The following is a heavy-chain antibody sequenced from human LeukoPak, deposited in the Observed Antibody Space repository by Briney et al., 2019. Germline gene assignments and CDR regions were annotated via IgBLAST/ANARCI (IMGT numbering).Heavy chain of an antibody. J-gene: IGHJ6*03. D-gene: IGHD6-13*01. CDR3: ARSSSWQYYYYYMDV. CDR2: IYYSGST. V-gene: IGHV4-59*01. CDR1: GGSFSGYY. Sequence: SETLSLTCAVYGGSFSGYYWSWIRQPPGKGLEWIGYIYYSGSTNYNPSLKSRVTISVDTSKNQFSLKLSSVTAADTAVYYCARSSSWQYYYYYMDVWGKGTTVTVSS.